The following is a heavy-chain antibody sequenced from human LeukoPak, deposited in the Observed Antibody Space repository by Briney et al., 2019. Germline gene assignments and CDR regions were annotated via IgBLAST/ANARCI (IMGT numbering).Heavy chain of an antibody. Sequence: GGSLRLSCAASGFTFSSYAMSWVRQAPGKGLEWVSAISGSGGSTGYADSVKGRFTISRDNAKNSLYLQMNSLRAEDTALYYCARNPYDILTGYYQPADYWGQGTLVTVSS. CDR1: GFTFSSYA. J-gene: IGHJ4*02. V-gene: IGHV3-20*04. CDR2: ISGSGGST. CDR3: ARNPYDILTGYYQPADY. D-gene: IGHD3-9*01.